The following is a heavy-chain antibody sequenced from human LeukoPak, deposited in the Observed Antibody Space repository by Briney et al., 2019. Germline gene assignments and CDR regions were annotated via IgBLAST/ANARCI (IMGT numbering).Heavy chain of an antibody. D-gene: IGHD2-2*01. V-gene: IGHV3-48*03. CDR1: GFTFSNYE. CDR3: VRRDWSSTSCTFYY. CDR2: ISTGGSTI. Sequence: PGGSLRLSCAGSGFTFSNYEMNWVRQAPGKGLEWLSYISTGGSTIYHADSVKGRFTISRDNANNSLYLQMNSLRPEDTALYYCVRRDWSSTSCTFYYWGQGTLVTVSS. J-gene: IGHJ4*02.